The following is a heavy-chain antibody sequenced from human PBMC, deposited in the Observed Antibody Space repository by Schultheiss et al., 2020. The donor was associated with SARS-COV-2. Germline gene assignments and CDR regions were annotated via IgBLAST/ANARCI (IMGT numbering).Heavy chain of an antibody. Sequence: GGSLRLSCAASGFTFSSYWMSWVRQAPGKGLEWVANIKQDGSEKYYVDSVKGRFTISRDNAKNSLYLQMNSLRAEDTAVYYCARSRGSGSYYNVGAFDIWGQGTMVTVSS. CDR1: GFTFSSYW. CDR2: IKQDGSEK. V-gene: IGHV3-7*01. CDR3: ARSRGSGSYYNVGAFDI. J-gene: IGHJ3*02. D-gene: IGHD3-10*01.